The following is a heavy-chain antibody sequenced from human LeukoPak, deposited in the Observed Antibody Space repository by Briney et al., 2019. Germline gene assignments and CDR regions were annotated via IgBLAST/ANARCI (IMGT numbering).Heavy chain of an antibody. CDR2: IYTSGST. Sequence: SETLSLTCTVSGGSISSGSYYWSWIRQPAGKGLEWIGRIYTSGSTNYNPSLKSRVTISVDTSKNQFSLKLSSVTAADTAVYYCASSLGFYGSGTRRWFDPWGQGTLVTVSS. J-gene: IGHJ5*02. D-gene: IGHD3-10*01. CDR3: ASSLGFYGSGTRRWFDP. CDR1: GGSISSGSYY. V-gene: IGHV4-61*02.